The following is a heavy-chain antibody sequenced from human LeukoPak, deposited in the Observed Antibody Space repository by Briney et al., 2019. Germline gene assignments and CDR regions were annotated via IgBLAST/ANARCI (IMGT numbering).Heavy chain of an antibody. CDR1: GGTFSSYT. V-gene: IGHV1-69*04. D-gene: IGHD2-2*01. Sequence: ASVKVSCKASGGTFSSYTISWVRQAPGQGLEWMGRIIPILGIANYAQKFQGRVTITADKSTSTAYMELSSLRSEATAVYYCARDARVSSTSRGHWFDPWGQGTLVTVSS. J-gene: IGHJ5*02. CDR3: ARDARVSSTSRGHWFDP. CDR2: IIPILGIA.